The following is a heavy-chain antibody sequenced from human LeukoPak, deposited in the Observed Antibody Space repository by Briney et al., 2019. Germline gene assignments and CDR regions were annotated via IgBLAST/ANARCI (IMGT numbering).Heavy chain of an antibody. CDR1: GYTFTSYD. CDR2: MNPSSGNT. CDR3: ARISGMVRGEDFDY. D-gene: IGHD3-10*01. J-gene: IGHJ4*02. Sequence: ASVKVSCKASGYTFTSYDINWVRQATGQGLEWMGWMNPSSGNTGYAQKFQGRVTMTRNTSISTAYMELSSLRSEDTAVYYCARISGMVRGEDFDYWGQGTLVTVSS. V-gene: IGHV1-8*01.